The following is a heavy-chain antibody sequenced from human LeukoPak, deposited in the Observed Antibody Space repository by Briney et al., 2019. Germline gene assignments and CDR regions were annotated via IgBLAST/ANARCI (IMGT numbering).Heavy chain of an antibody. V-gene: IGHV4-4*07. J-gene: IGHJ4*02. CDR1: GGSISSYY. D-gene: IGHD1-26*01. CDR3: ARDRRGSGSSPFDY. Sequence: SETLSLTCTVSGGSISSYYWSWIRQPAGKGLEWIGRIYTSGSTNYNPSLKSRVTISVDTSKNQFSLKLSSVTAADTAVYYCARDRRGSGSSPFDYWGQGTLVTVSS. CDR2: IYTSGST.